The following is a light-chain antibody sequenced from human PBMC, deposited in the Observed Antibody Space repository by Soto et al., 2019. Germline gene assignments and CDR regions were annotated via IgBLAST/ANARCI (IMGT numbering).Light chain of an antibody. CDR1: PSDIGAYNY. CDR2: DVT. V-gene: IGLV2-14*03. J-gene: IGLJ2*01. CDR3: GSYTISSTLMI. Sequence: QSALTQPASVSGSTGQSITISCSGTPSDIGAYNYVSWYQHLPGKAPKVIIYDVTNRPSGVSSRFSGSKSGITASLTISGLQAEDAANYYCGSYTISSTLMIFGGGTKLTVL.